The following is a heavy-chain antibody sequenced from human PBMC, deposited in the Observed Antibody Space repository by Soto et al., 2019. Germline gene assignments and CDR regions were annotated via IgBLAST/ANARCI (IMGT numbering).Heavy chain of an antibody. J-gene: IGHJ4*02. V-gene: IGHV4-30-4*01. CDR2: IYYSGSA. D-gene: IGHD3-22*01. CDR1: GGSISSGDYY. Sequence: PSETLSLTCTVSGGSISSGDYYWNWIRQPPGKDLEWIGYIYYSGSAYYNPSLKSRVTMSVDTSKNQFSLKLNSVTAADTAVYYCARALKEYYYDSSPYSYFDYWGQGTLVTVYS. CDR3: ARALKEYYYDSSPYSYFDY.